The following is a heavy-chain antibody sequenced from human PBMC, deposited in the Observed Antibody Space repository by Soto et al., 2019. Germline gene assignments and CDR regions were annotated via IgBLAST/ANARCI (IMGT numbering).Heavy chain of an antibody. V-gene: IGHV1-18*01. J-gene: IGHJ6*02. Sequence: VASVKGDWKGAGYGFTGYGIGWVRQAPGQGLEWMGWISAYNGNTNYAQKLQGRVTMTTDKSTSTAYMELSSLRSEDTAVYYCARDRLTRLTYSSGWSQHEYGMDVWGQGTTVTVSS. D-gene: IGHD6-19*01. CDR2: ISAYNGNT. CDR1: GYGFTGYG. CDR3: ARDRLTRLTYSSGWSQHEYGMDV.